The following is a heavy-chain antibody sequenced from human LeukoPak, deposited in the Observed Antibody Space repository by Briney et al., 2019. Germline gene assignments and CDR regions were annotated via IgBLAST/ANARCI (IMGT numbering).Heavy chain of an antibody. CDR3: ARGPISYSSGWYVNY. V-gene: IGHV4-34*01. CDR1: GGSFSGYD. J-gene: IGHJ4*02. CDR2: INHSGST. Sequence: SETLPLTCAVYGGSFSGYDWNWIRQPPGRGLEWIGEINHSGSTNYNPSLKSRVTISVDTSKNQFSLKLTSVTAADTAVYYCARGPISYSSGWYVNYWGQGTLVTVSS. D-gene: IGHD6-19*01.